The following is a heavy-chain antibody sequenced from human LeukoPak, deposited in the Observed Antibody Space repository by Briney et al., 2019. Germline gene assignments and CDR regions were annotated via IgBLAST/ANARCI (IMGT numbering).Heavy chain of an antibody. V-gene: IGHV4-39*01. CDR2: IDYSGST. D-gene: IGHD3-16*01. Sequence: PSETLSLTCTVSGGSISSSSYYWGWIRQPPGKGLEWIGSIDYSGSTYYNPSLTSRVTIYVDTSKNEFSLKLSSVTAADTAVYYWARLNSFGGFDYWGQGTLVTVSS. J-gene: IGHJ4*02. CDR1: GGSISSSSYY. CDR3: ARLNSFGGFDY.